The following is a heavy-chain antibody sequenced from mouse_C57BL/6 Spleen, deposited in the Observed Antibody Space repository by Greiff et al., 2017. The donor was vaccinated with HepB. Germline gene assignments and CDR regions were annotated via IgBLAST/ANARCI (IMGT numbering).Heavy chain of an antibody. Sequence: EVKVEESGAELVKPGASVKLSCTASGFNIKDYYMHWVKQRTEQGLEWIGRIDPEDGETKYAPKFQGKATITADTSSNTAYLQLSSLTSEDTAVYYCARGYYGSSWYFDVWGTGTTVTVSS. D-gene: IGHD1-1*01. CDR2: IDPEDGET. CDR1: GFNIKDYY. CDR3: ARGYYGSSWYFDV. J-gene: IGHJ1*03. V-gene: IGHV14-2*01.